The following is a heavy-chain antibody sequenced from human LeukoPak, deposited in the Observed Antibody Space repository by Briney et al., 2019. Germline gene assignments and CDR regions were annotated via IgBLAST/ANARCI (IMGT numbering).Heavy chain of an antibody. CDR3: ARDIRRVFDY. CDR2: IRYDGSNK. V-gene: IGHV3-30*02. CDR1: GFTFSSYG. J-gene: IGHJ4*02. Sequence: PGGSLRLSCAASGFTFSSYGMHWVRQAPGKGLEWVAFIRYDGSNKYYADSVKGRFTISRDNAKNSLYLQMNSLRAEDTAVYYCARDIRRVFDYWGQGTLVTVSS.